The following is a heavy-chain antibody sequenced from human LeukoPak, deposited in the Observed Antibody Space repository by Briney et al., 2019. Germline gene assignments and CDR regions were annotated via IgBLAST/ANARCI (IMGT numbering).Heavy chain of an antibody. CDR3: AKDGKNYFDY. V-gene: IGHV3-43D*03. J-gene: IGHJ4*02. CDR2: ISWNGGST. Sequence: GGSLRLSCAASGFTFDDYSMHWVRQAPGKGLEWVSLISWNGGSTYYADSVKGRFTISRDNSKNSLYLQMNSLRAEDTALYYCAKDGKNYFDYWGQGTLVTVSS. CDR1: GFTFDDYS.